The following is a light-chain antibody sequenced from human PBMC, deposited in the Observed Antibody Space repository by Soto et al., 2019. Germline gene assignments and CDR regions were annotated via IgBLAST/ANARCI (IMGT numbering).Light chain of an antibody. J-gene: IGLJ2*01. CDR3: ASYTSMNTL. CDR2: EVS. Sequence: QSALTQPASVSGSPGQSITISCTGTSSDTAGYNYFSWYQQHPGKAPKLMIYEVSNRPSGVSNRFSGSQSGNTASLTISGLQPEDEADYYCASYTSMNTLFGGGTKLTVL. CDR1: SSDTAGYNY. V-gene: IGLV2-14*01.